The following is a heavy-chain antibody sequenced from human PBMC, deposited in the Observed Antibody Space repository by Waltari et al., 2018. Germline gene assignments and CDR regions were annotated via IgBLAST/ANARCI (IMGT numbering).Heavy chain of an antibody. CDR2: MKGEGNVK. V-gene: IGHV3-7*01. J-gene: IGHJ4*02. CDR3: ARDGELSGAIPFDY. D-gene: IGHD1-26*01. CDR1: GFSFNTYW. Sequence: EVRLMESGGGLVQPGGSLRLSCAASGFSFNTYWMSWVRQAPGKGLGWGANMKGEGNVKHCVDSGRGQFTIASDNGRRSLYLQMDSLRAEDTAVYYCARDGELSGAIPFDYWGQGTLVTVSS.